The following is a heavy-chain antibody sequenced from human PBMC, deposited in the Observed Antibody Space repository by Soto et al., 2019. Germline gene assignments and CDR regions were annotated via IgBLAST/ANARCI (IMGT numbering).Heavy chain of an antibody. V-gene: IGHV3-23*01. CDR1: GFTFSSYA. D-gene: IGHD4-4*01. Sequence: EVQLLESGGGLVQPGGSLRLSCAASGFTFSSYAMSWVRQAPGKGLEWVSAISGSGGSTYYADSVKGRFTISRDNSKNTLYLQMNSLRAEDTAVYYCAKDEGLTTKAPGAFDIWGQGTMVTVSS. J-gene: IGHJ3*02. CDR2: ISGSGGST. CDR3: AKDEGLTTKAPGAFDI.